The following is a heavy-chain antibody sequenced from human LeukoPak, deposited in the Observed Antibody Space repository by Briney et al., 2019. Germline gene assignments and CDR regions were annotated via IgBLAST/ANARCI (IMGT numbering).Heavy chain of an antibody. CDR1: GGSISGYY. D-gene: IGHD4-23*01. V-gene: IGHV4-59*08. CDR3: ARRGAVYAGNDFDY. CDR2: IYYSGST. J-gene: IGHJ4*02. Sequence: SETLSLTCTVSGGSISGYYWSWIRQPPGKGLEWIGHIYYSGSTNYNPSLKSRVTISVDTSRNQFSLELSSVTAADTAVYYCARRGAVYAGNDFDYWGQGTLVSVST.